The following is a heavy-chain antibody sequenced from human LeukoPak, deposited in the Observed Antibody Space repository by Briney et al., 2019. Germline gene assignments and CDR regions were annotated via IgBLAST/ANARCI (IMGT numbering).Heavy chain of an antibody. Sequence: TGGSLRLSCAASGFTFINYAMSWVRQAPGKGLEWASVISGSGSSTYYADSVKGRFTISRDDSKNTLYLQMNSLRAEDTAVYFCARDSASYGRFDYWGQGTLVTVSS. CDR1: GFTFINYA. J-gene: IGHJ4*02. CDR2: ISGSGSST. D-gene: IGHD5-18*01. V-gene: IGHV3-23*01. CDR3: ARDSASYGRFDY.